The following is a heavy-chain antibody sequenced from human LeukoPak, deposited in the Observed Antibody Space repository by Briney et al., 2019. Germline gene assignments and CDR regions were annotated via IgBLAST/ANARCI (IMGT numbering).Heavy chain of an antibody. CDR2: ISAYNGNT. Sequence: ASVKVSCKAAGYTFTSYGISWVRQAPGQGLEWMGWISAYNGNTNYAQKLPGRVTTTTDTSTSTAYMELRSLRSDDTAVSYCARDRAKTWIQLPLWYYYGMDVWGQGTTVTVSS. J-gene: IGHJ6*02. D-gene: IGHD5-18*01. V-gene: IGHV1-18*01. CDR3: ARDRAKTWIQLPLWYYYGMDV. CDR1: GYTFTSYG.